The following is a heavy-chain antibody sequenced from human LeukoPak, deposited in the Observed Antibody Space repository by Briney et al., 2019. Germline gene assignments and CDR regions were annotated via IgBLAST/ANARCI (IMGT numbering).Heavy chain of an antibody. CDR1: GGTFSSYA. CDR2: IIPIFGTA. V-gene: IGHV1-69*13. D-gene: IGHD3-3*01. CDR3: ARNYYDFWSGPYDY. Sequence: SVKVSCKASGGTFSSYAISWVRQAPGQGLEWMEGIIPIFGTANYAQKFQGRVTITADESTSTAYMELSSLRSEDTAVYYCARNYYDFWSGPYDYWGQGTLVTVSS. J-gene: IGHJ4*02.